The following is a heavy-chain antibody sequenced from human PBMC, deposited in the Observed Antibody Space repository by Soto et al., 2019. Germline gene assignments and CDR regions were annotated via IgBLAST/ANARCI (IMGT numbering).Heavy chain of an antibody. CDR2: INAGNGNT. V-gene: IGHV1-3*01. Sequence: ASGKVSCKACGCTFTSYVMHWVRQSPGPRLEWMGWINAGNGNTKYSQKFQGRVTITRDTSASTAYMELSSLRSEDTAVYYCARDRITIFGVADDAFDIWGQGTMVTVSS. D-gene: IGHD3-3*01. CDR1: GCTFTSYV. J-gene: IGHJ3*02. CDR3: ARDRITIFGVADDAFDI.